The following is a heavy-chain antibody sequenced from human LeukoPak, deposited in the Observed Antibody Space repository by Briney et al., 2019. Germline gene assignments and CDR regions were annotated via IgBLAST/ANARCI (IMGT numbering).Heavy chain of an antibody. CDR2: IHWNGDTT. CDR3: AKVLSLRHFDWVLYIDH. CDR1: GFTFDDYG. V-gene: IGHV3-20*04. Sequence: GGSLRLSCAASGFTFDDYGMNWVRQAPGKGLEWISGIHWNGDTTIYAASVEGRFTISRDNAKNSLYLQMNSLRAEDTAVYYCAKVLSLRHFDWVLYIDHWGQGTLVTVSS. D-gene: IGHD3-9*01. J-gene: IGHJ4*02.